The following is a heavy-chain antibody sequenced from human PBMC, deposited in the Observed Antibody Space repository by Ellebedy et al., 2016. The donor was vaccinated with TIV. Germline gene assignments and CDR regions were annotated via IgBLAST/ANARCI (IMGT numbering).Heavy chain of an antibody. CDR3: AKDGNWAFDH. V-gene: IGHV3-7*01. D-gene: IGHD1-26*01. J-gene: IGHJ5*02. Sequence: GESLKISXAASGFSLSSRWMNWIRQAPGRGPEWVANIKPDGSVQNYADSVEGRFTISRDNARNSLYLQMSSLRGGDTAVYYCAKDGNWAFDHWGQGTLVTVSS. CDR1: GFSLSSRW. CDR2: IKPDGSVQ.